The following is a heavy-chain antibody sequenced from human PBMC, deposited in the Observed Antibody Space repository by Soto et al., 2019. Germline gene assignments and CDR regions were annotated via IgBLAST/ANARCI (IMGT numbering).Heavy chain of an antibody. CDR1: CCSITSSSYY. CDR3: MLGSGWKDFDY. Sequence: SDTLSLTCTVPCCSITSSSYYWVWIRQPPGKGLEWIGNIYYSGSTYYNPSLKSRVTISVDTSKNQFALKLSSVTAADTAVYYCMLGSGWKDFDYWGQGTLVTVS. V-gene: IGHV4-39*01. D-gene: IGHD3-22*01. CDR2: IYYSGST. J-gene: IGHJ4*02.